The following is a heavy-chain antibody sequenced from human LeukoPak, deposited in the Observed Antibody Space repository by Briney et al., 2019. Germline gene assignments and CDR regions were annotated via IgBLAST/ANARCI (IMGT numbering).Heavy chain of an antibody. CDR2: IYHTGNN. CDR3: ARETKSLDTSGYYYSY. CDR1: GYSVSSVNY. Sequence: PSETLSLTCTVSGYSVSSVNYWGWIRQPPGKGLEWIGSIYHTGNNYYNPSLKNRVTISIDTSKNHFSLKLRSVTAADTAVYYCARETKSLDTSGYYYSYWGQGTLVTVPS. D-gene: IGHD3-22*01. J-gene: IGHJ4*02. V-gene: IGHV4-38-2*02.